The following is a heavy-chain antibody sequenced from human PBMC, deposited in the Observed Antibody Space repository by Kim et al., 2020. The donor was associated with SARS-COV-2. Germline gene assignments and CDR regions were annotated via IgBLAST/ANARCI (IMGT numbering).Heavy chain of an antibody. Sequence: ADSVKGRFTIARDNDKNTLYLQINSLRDEDTGVYYCARDQSQAGPTTFDYWGQGTPVTVSS. J-gene: IGHJ4*02. D-gene: IGHD1-1*01. V-gene: IGHV3-74*01. CDR3: ARDQSQAGPTTFDY.